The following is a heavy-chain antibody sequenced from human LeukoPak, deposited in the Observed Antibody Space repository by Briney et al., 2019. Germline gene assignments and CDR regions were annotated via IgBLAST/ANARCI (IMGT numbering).Heavy chain of an antibody. Sequence: GGSLRLSCAASGFTFNNYAMNWVRQAPGKGLEWVSALSGGAGRTYYADSVKGRFTISRDNSKNTLYLQMNSLRAEDTAVYYCARDGEAYCSGGSCYSGFDYWGQGTLVTVSS. CDR2: LSGGAGRT. CDR1: GFTFNNYA. V-gene: IGHV3-23*01. J-gene: IGHJ4*02. CDR3: ARDGEAYCSGGSCYSGFDY. D-gene: IGHD2-15*01.